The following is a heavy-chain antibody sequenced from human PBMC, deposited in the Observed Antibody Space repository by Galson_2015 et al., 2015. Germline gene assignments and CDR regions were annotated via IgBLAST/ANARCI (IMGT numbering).Heavy chain of an antibody. CDR3: ARLVGASTGRDY. Sequence: SVKVSCKASGGTFSSYAISWVRQAPGQGLEWMGRIIPILGIANYAQKFQGRVTITADKSTSTAYMELSSLRSEDAAVYYCARLVGASTGRDYSGQGTLVTVSS. CDR1: GGTFSSYA. CDR2: IIPILGIA. V-gene: IGHV1-69*04. D-gene: IGHD1-26*01. J-gene: IGHJ4*02.